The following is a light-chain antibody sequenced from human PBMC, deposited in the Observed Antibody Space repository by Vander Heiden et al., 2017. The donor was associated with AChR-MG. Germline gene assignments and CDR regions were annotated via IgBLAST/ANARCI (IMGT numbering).Light chain of an antibody. J-gene: IGLJ1*01. CDR2: GNS. V-gene: IGLV1-40*01. CDR3: QSYDSSLSGPV. CDR1: SSNIGAGYD. Sequence: QSVLTQPPSVSGAPGQRVTISCTGSSSNIGAGYDVHWYQHLPGTAPKLLIYGNSNRPSGVPDRFSGSKSGTSASLAITGLQAEDEADYYCQSYDSSLSGPVFGTGTKVTVL.